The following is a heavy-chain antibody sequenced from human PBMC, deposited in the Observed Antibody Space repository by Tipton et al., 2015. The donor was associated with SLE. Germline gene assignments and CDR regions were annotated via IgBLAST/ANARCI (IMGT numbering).Heavy chain of an antibody. V-gene: IGHV3-15*01. CDR2: IKSKPDGGTP. Sequence: SLRLSCAASGVTFNNAWMSWVRQAPGKGLEWVDRIKSKPDGGTPDYPAPVKGRFTISRDDSRNTLFLQMNSLKTEDTAVYYCTTEGFGSLNYWGQGALVTVSS. CDR3: TTEGFGSLNY. CDR1: GVTFNNAW. J-gene: IGHJ4*02. D-gene: IGHD1-26*01.